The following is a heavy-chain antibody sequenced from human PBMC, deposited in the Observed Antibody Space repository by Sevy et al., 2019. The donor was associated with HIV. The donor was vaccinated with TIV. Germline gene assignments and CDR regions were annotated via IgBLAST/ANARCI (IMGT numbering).Heavy chain of an antibody. CDR1: GFTFGTYD. V-gene: IGHV3-30*18. CDR2: ISYDGSYR. CDR3: AKNRPPGGSLFSRHGMDV. Sequence: GGCLRLSCAASGFTFGTYDMHWVRQAPGKGLEWVAIISYDGSYRYYADSVRGRFSMSRDNSKNTTYLQTIGLLIEDSAVYYCAKNRPPGGSLFSRHGMDVWGRGITVTVSS. D-gene: IGHD3-16*01. J-gene: IGHJ6*02.